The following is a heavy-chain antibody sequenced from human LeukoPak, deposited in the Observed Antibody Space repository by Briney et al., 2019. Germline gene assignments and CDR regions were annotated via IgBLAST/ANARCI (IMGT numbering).Heavy chain of an antibody. V-gene: IGHV4-59*01. D-gene: IGHD3-22*01. J-gene: IGHJ4*02. Sequence: SETLSLTCAVYGGSFSGYYWSWIRQPPGKGLEWIGYIYYSGSTNYNPSLKSRVTISVDTSKNQFSLKLSSVTAADTAVYYCAMNYYDSSGYSHWGQGTLVTVSS. CDR2: IYYSGST. CDR3: AMNYYDSSGYSH. CDR1: GGSFSGYY.